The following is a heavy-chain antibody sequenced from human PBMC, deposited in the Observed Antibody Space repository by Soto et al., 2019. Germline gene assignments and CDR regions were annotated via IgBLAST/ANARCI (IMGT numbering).Heavy chain of an antibody. J-gene: IGHJ4*02. D-gene: IGHD3-16*02. CDR1: GVSISSGDYY. CDR2: IYYSGST. Sequence: TLSLTCTVSGVSISSGDYYWSWIRQPPGKGLEWIGYIYYSGSTYYNPSLKSRVTISVDTSKNQFSLKLSSVTAADTAVYYCARAPYDYVWGSYRYGFDYWGQGTLVTVS. CDR3: ARAPYDYVWGSYRYGFDY. V-gene: IGHV4-30-4*01.